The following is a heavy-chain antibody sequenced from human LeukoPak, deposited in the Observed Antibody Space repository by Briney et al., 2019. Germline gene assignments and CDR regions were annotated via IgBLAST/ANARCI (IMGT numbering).Heavy chain of an antibody. V-gene: IGHV4-39*07. CDR2: IHYSGST. CDR1: GGSIRSTNNY. J-gene: IGHJ4*02. CDR3: ARDVRDSSGYYLRAFGY. D-gene: IGHD3-22*01. Sequence: RSSETLSLTCTVSGGSIRSTNNYWGWIRQPPGKGLEWIGGIHYSGSTYYYPSLKSRVTISVDTSKNQFSLKLSSVTAADTAVYYCARDVRDSSGYYLRAFGYWGQGTLVTVPS.